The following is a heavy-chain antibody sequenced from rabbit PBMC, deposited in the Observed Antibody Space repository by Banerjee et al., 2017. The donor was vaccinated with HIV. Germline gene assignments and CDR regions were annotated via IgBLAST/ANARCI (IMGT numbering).Heavy chain of an antibody. CDR2: IYAGVGGNT. Sequence: QEQLEESGGDLVKPEGSLTLTCTASGFSFSSGYWICWVRQAPGKGLEWIACIYAGVGGNTYYASWAKGRFTISKASSTTVTLQMTSLTAADTATYFCARDTGSSFSSYGMDLWGPGTLVTVS. V-gene: IGHV1S45*01. CDR1: GFSFSSGYW. D-gene: IGHD8-1*01. CDR3: ARDTGSSFSSYGMDL. J-gene: IGHJ6*01.